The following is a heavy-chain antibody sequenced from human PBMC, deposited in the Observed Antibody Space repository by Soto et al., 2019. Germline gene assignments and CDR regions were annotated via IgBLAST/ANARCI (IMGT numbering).Heavy chain of an antibody. CDR1: GFAFRDYA. Sequence: GVLRLSCTASGFAFRDYAMSWLRQAPGKGLEWVGFIRSTPYGGTTDYAASVKGRFTISRDDSKSIAYLQMNSLKTEDTAEYYCTRGRYYPPYYFDYWGQGTLVTVSS. CDR2: IRSTPYGGTT. CDR3: TRGRYYPPYYFDY. J-gene: IGHJ4*02. D-gene: IGHD3-22*01. V-gene: IGHV3-49*03.